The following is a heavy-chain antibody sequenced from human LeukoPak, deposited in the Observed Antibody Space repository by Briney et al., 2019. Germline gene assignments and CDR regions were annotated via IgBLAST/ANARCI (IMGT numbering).Heavy chain of an antibody. D-gene: IGHD6-13*01. V-gene: IGHV3-20*04. CDR2: INWNGGST. Sequence: GGSLRLSSAASGFTFDDYGMSWVRQAPGKGLEWVSGINWNGGSTGYADSVKGRFTISRDNAKNSLYLQMNSLRAEDTALYYCARGGIAAAGTYGYYYYYYYMDVWGKGTTVTVSS. J-gene: IGHJ6*03. CDR3: ARGGIAAAGTYGYYYYYYYMDV. CDR1: GFTFDDYG.